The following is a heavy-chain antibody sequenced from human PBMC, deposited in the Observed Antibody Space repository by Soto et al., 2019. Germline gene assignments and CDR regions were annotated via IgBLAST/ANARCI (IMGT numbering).Heavy chain of an antibody. CDR3: ARSDGYHFNWLDS. D-gene: IGHD2-21*01. Sequence: QVQLVQSGAEVKTPGASVKVSCKASGYTFASHDINWVRQAPGQGLEWMGWMNPNRNNTGYAQKFQGRLTMTRDIALSIAHMELSSLRNEDTAVYYCARSDGYHFNWLDSWGQGTLVTVSA. V-gene: IGHV1-8*01. CDR1: GYTFASHD. J-gene: IGHJ5*01. CDR2: MNPNRNNT.